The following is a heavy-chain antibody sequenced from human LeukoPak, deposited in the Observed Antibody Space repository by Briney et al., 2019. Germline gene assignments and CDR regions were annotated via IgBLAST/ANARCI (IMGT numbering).Heavy chain of an antibody. Sequence: SETLSLTCTVAGGSISSYYWSWIRQPPGKGLEWVGYIYYSGSNNYNPSLKSRVTISVDTSKNQFSLKLSSVTAADTAVYYCARVFRFDYYYYMDVWGKGTTVTVSS. J-gene: IGHJ6*03. CDR2: IYYSGSN. V-gene: IGHV4-59*01. D-gene: IGHD3-10*01. CDR1: GGSISSYY. CDR3: ARVFRFDYYYYMDV.